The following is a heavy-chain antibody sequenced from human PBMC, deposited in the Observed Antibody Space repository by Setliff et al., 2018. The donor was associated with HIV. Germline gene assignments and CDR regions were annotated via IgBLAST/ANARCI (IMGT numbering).Heavy chain of an antibody. CDR2: LNTDGGST. Sequence: PGGSLRLSCAASGFTFSSYWMHWVRQAPGKGLVWVSRLNTDGGSTRYYAVSVKGRFTISRDNAKNSLYLQMNSLRAEDTAAYYCAREEISYYFDYWGQGTLVTSPQ. CDR3: AREEISYYFDY. V-gene: IGHV3-74*01. J-gene: IGHJ4*02. CDR1: GFTFSSYW.